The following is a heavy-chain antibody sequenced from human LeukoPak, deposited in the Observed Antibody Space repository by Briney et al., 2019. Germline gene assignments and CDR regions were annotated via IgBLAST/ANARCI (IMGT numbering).Heavy chain of an antibody. CDR1: GGYISTYY. V-gene: IGHV4-4*07. CDR3: ARDLGITMVRGRYFDY. J-gene: IGHJ4*02. Sequence: SETLSLTCTVSGGYISTYYWSWIRQPAGEGLEWLGRIYSSGSANYNPSLKSRLAMSVDTSKNQFSLRLSSVTAADTAVYYCARDLGITMVRGRYFDYWGQGTLVTVSS. CDR2: IYSSGSA. D-gene: IGHD3-10*01.